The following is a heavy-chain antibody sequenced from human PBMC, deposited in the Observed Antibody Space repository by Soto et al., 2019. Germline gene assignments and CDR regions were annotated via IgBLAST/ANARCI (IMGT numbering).Heavy chain of an antibody. J-gene: IGHJ4*02. V-gene: IGHV2-5*02. CDR1: GFSLSTYHMG. D-gene: IGHD4-17*01. CDR2: IYWDDDK. CDR3: AHAGDYDLLTFDH. Sequence: QLTLKESGTTLVRPAQTLTLTCDFSGFSLSTYHMGVAWIRQPPGKALEWLALIYWDDDKRYSPSLKDRLAISKDTSSNQVVLTITNIDPGDSATYFCAHAGDYDLLTFDHWGPGTLVTVSS.